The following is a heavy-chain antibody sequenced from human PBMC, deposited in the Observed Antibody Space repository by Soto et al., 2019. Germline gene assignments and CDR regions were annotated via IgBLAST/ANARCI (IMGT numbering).Heavy chain of an antibody. D-gene: IGHD5-12*01. Sequence: QVQLVQSGAEVKKPGASVKVSCKASGYTFTSYGVTWVRQAPGQGLEWMGWISAYNGDTNYAQKLQGTVTMTTDTSTRTAYMELMSLRSDDTAVYYCARGSWLRGDYFDYWGQGTLVTVSS. CDR2: ISAYNGDT. V-gene: IGHV1-18*04. CDR3: ARGSWLRGDYFDY. CDR1: GYTFTSYG. J-gene: IGHJ4*02.